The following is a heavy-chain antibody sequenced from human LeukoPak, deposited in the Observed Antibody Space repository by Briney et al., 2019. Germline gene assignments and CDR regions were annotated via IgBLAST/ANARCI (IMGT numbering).Heavy chain of an antibody. V-gene: IGHV4-4*02. CDR3: ARELELPSSYGMDV. D-gene: IGHD1-7*01. CDR1: GGSISSSNW. Sequence: SGTLSLTCAVSGGSISSSNWWSWVRQPPGKGLEWIGEIYRSGSTNYNPSLKSRVTISVDKSKNQFSLKLSSVTAADTAVYYCARELELPSSYGMDVWGQGTTVTVSS. J-gene: IGHJ6*02. CDR2: IYRSGST.